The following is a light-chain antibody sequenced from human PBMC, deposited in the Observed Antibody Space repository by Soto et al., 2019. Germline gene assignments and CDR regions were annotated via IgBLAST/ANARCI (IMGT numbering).Light chain of an antibody. CDR2: GAS. CDR3: QHYSAFSVT. Sequence: EVVVTQSPATLSVSPGERATLSCRASQSVSSNLAWYQQKPGQAPRLLISGASSRATGIPSRFSGSGSGTEFTLTISSLQPEDLATYYCQHYSAFSVTFGQGTKVDI. J-gene: IGKJ1*01. CDR1: QSVSSN. V-gene: IGKV3D-15*01.